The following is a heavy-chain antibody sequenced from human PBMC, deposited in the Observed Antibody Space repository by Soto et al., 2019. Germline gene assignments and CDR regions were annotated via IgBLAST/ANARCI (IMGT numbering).Heavy chain of an antibody. Sequence: QVQLVESGGGVVQPGRSLRLSCAASGFTFSSYGMHWVRQAPGKGLEWVAVISYDGSNKYYADSVKGRFTISRDNSKNTLYLQMNSLRAEDTAVYYCAKLGSGGSYSTDYYYGMDVWGQGTTVTFSS. V-gene: IGHV3-30*18. CDR3: AKLGSGGSYSTDYYYGMDV. D-gene: IGHD2-15*01. J-gene: IGHJ6*02. CDR1: GFTFSSYG. CDR2: ISYDGSNK.